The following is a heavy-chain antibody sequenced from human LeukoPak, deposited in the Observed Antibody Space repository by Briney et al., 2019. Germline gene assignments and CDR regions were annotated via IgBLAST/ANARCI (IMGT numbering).Heavy chain of an antibody. V-gene: IGHV1-18*01. Sequence: GASVKVSCKASGYTFTSYGISWVRQAPGQGLEWMGWISAYNGNTNYAQKLQGRVTMTTDTSTSTAYMELRSLRSDDTAVYYCARDYYDSSGYLVGEDYWGQGTLVTVSS. CDR3: ARDYYDSSGYLVGEDY. J-gene: IGHJ4*02. CDR1: GYTFTSYG. D-gene: IGHD3-22*01. CDR2: ISAYNGNT.